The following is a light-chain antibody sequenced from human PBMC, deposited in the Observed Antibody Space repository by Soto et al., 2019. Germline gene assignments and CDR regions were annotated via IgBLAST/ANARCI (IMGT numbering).Light chain of an antibody. CDR3: QTWGTGIHV. Sequence: QLVLTQSPSASASLGASVKLTCTLSSGHSSYAIAWHQQQPEKGPRYLMKLNSDGSHSKGDGIPDRFSGSSSGAERYLIISVLQYEDEADYYCQTWGTGIHVFGTGTKLTVL. CDR2: LNSDGSH. V-gene: IGLV4-69*01. J-gene: IGLJ1*01. CDR1: SGHSSYA.